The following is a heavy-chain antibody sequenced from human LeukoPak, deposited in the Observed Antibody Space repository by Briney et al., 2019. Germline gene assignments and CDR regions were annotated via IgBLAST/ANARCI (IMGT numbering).Heavy chain of an antibody. CDR2: IKQDGSEK. CDR1: GFTFSSYW. CDR3: ARGSGHYYYYMDV. D-gene: IGHD6-19*01. V-gene: IGHV3-7*04. Sequence: GGSLRLSCAASGFTFSSYWMSWVRQAQGKGLDWVANIKQDGSEKYYVASVKGRFTISRDNAKNSLYLQMNSLRAEDTAVYYCARGSGHYYYYMDVWGKGTTVTVSS. J-gene: IGHJ6*03.